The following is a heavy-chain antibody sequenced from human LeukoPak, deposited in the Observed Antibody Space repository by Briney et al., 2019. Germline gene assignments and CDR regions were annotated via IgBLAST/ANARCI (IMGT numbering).Heavy chain of an antibody. CDR3: ARDYADYVGYFFFDY. V-gene: IGHV3-23*01. Sequence: QPGGSLRLSCAASGFTFNNYAMNWVRQAPGKGLEWVSSISGGGETTYHADSAKGRFTISRDNSQNTLYLQMNSLRAEDTAVYYCARDYADYVGYFFFDYWGQGTLVTVSS. CDR1: GFTFNNYA. D-gene: IGHD4-17*01. J-gene: IGHJ4*02. CDR2: ISGGGETT.